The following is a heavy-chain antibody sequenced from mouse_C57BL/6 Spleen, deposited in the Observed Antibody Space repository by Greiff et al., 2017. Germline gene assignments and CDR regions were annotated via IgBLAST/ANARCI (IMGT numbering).Heavy chain of an antibody. CDR1: GFTFSSYA. D-gene: IGHD2-4*01. Sequence: EVNVVESGGGLVKPGGSLKLSCAASGFTFSSYAMSWVRQTPEKRLEWVATISDGGSYTYYPENVKGRFTISRDTAKNNRYLQLRHLKSEDTAMYDCARDREAYDYGGYFDVWGTGTTVTVAS. V-gene: IGHV5-4*01. CDR3: ARDREAYDYGGYFDV. CDR2: ISDGGSYT. J-gene: IGHJ1*03.